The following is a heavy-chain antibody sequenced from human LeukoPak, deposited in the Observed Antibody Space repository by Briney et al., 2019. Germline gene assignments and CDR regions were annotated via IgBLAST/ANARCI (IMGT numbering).Heavy chain of an antibody. Sequence: ASVKVSCKASGYTFTGCYMHWVRQAPGQGLEWMGWINPNSGGTNYAQKFQGRVTMTRDTSISTAYMELSRLRSDDTAVYYCARYDSGYDYRGIDYWGQGTLVTVSS. CDR3: ARYDSGYDYRGIDY. D-gene: IGHD5-12*01. CDR2: INPNSGGT. CDR1: GYTFTGCY. V-gene: IGHV1-2*02. J-gene: IGHJ4*02.